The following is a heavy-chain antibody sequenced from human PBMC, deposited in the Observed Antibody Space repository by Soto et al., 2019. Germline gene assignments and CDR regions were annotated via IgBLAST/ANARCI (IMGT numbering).Heavy chain of an antibody. Sequence: GAALRLSCAASGFTFSIYAMSWVRQAPGKGLEWVSTIGGSGGGTSYADFVRGRFTISRDDSKNTLYLQMNSLRADDTAVYYCAKDAPGSGWLSDYWGQGTLVTVSS. D-gene: IGHD3-22*01. CDR3: AKDAPGSGWLSDY. CDR2: IGGSGGGT. CDR1: GFTFSIYA. V-gene: IGHV3-23*01. J-gene: IGHJ4*02.